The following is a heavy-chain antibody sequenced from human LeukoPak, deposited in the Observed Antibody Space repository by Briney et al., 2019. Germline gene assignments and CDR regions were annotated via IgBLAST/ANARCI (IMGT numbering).Heavy chain of an antibody. Sequence: PETLSLTCTVSGYSISSGYYWGWIRQPPGKGLEWIGSIYHSGSTYYNPSLKSRVTISVDTSKNQFSLKLSSVTAADTAVYSCARDNIVVVAATKAYYFDYWGQGTLVTVSS. D-gene: IGHD2-15*01. CDR2: IYHSGST. J-gene: IGHJ4*02. CDR1: GYSISSGYY. V-gene: IGHV4-38-2*02. CDR3: ARDNIVVVAATKAYYFDY.